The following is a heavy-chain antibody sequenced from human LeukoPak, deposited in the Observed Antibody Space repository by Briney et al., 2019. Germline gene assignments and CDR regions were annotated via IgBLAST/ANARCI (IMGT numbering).Heavy chain of an antibody. V-gene: IGHV1-3*01. Sequence: ASVKVSCKASGFTFSNYAMHWVRQAPGQRLEWMGWINAGNGNTKYSQKFQGRVTITRDTSASTAYMELSSLRSEDTAVYYCARDKGNWGSTFDYWGQGTLVTVSS. D-gene: IGHD7-27*01. CDR3: ARDKGNWGSTFDY. J-gene: IGHJ4*02. CDR1: GFTFSNYA. CDR2: INAGNGNT.